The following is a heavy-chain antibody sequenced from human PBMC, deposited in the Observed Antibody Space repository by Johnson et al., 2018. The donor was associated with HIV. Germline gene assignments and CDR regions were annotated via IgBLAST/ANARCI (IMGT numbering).Heavy chain of an antibody. V-gene: IGHV3-30*04. CDR1: GFTFSYYS. D-gene: IGHD6-19*01. J-gene: IGHJ3*02. CDR2: TSYDESDK. CDR3: ARDLSRYIAVATFDAFDI. Sequence: QVQLVESGGGVVQPGRSLRLSCAASGFTFSYYSMHWVRQAPGKGLEWVALTSYDESDKFYADSVKGRFIISRDNPRNTLYLQMNGLRAEDTALYYCARDLSRYIAVATFDAFDIWGQGTMVTVSS.